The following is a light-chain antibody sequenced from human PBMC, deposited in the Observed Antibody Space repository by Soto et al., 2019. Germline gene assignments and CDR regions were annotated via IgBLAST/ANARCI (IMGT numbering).Light chain of an antibody. Sequence: QSALTQPASVSGSPGQSITISCTGTHSDVGSYTFVSWYQQHPGKVPKLMIHEANKRPSGVSNRFSGSKSGNTASLTIFGLQAEDEADYYCCSYAGGATWVFGGGTKVTVL. CDR1: HSDVGSYTF. J-gene: IGLJ3*02. CDR3: CSYAGGATWV. CDR2: EAN. V-gene: IGLV2-23*01.